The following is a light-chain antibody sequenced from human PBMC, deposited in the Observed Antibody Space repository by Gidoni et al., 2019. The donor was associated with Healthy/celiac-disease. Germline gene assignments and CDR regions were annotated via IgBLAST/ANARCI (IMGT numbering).Light chain of an antibody. V-gene: IGKV4-1*01. CDR1: QSVLYSSNNKNY. CDR3: QQYYSTPT. Sequence: IVMTPSPDSLAVPLGERATINCKSSQSVLYSSNNKNYLAWYQQQPGQPPNLLIYWASTRESGVPDRFSGSGSGTDFTLTISSLQAEDVAVYYCQQYYSTPTFGQGTKLEIK. J-gene: IGKJ2*01. CDR2: WAS.